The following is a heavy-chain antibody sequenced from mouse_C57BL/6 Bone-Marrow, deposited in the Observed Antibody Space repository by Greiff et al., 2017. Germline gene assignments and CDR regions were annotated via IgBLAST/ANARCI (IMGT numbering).Heavy chain of an antibody. V-gene: IGHV1-81*01. CDR2: IYPRSGNT. J-gene: IGHJ4*01. D-gene: IGHD2-3*01. CDR1: GYTFTSYG. CDR3: ASDGYPWAMDY. Sequence: QVQLQQSGAELARPGASVKLSFKASGYTFTSYGISWVKQRTGQGLEWIGEIYPRSGNTYYNEKFKGKATLTADKSSSTAYMELRSLTSEDSAVYFCASDGYPWAMDYWGQGTSVTVSS.